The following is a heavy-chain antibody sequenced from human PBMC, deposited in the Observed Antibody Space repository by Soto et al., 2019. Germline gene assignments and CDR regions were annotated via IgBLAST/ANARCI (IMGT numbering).Heavy chain of an antibody. V-gene: IGHV3-23*01. CDR2: ISGSGDTT. D-gene: IGHD3-22*01. CDR3: AAQRLITMIVVVDY. CDR1: GFTFSSYA. Sequence: PGGSLRLSCAASGFTFSSYAMGWVRQAPGRGLEWVSGISGSGDTTNHADTVKGRFTISRDNSKNTLYLQMSSLRAEDTATYYCAAQRLITMIVVVDYWGQGTLVTVSS. J-gene: IGHJ4*02.